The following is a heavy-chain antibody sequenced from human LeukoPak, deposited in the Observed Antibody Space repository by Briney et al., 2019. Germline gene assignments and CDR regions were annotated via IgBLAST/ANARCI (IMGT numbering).Heavy chain of an antibody. CDR1: GFTFSSYS. J-gene: IGHJ4*02. Sequence: GGSLRLSCAASGFTFSSYSMNWVRQAPGKGLEWVSYISSSSSTIYYADSVKGRFTISRDNAKNSLYLQMNSQRAEDTAVYYCARVVVVPAAIFSDYWGQGTLVTVSS. CDR2: ISSSSSTI. V-gene: IGHV3-48*01. D-gene: IGHD2-2*01. CDR3: ARVVVVPAAIFSDY.